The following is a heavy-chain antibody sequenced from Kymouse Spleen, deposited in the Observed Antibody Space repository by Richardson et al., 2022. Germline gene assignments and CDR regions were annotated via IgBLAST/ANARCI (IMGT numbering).Heavy chain of an antibody. CDR2: IWYDGSNK. V-gene: IGHV3-33*01. D-gene: IGHD2-2*02. J-gene: IGHJ6*02. CDR1: GFTFSSYG. Sequence: QVQLVESGGGVVQPGRSLRLSCAASGFTFSSYGMHWVRQAPGKGLEWVAVIWYDGSNKYYADSVKGRFTISRDNSKNTLYLQMNSLRAEDTAVYYCARDYCSSTSCYERYYYYGMDVWGQGTTVTVSS. CDR3: ARDYCSSTSCYERYYYYGMDV.